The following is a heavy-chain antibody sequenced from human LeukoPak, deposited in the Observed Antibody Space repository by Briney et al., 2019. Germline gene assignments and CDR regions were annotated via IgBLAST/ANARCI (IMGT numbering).Heavy chain of an antibody. CDR2: IYYSGST. D-gene: IGHD1-26*01. Sequence: SETLSLTCTVSGGSISSYYWSWIRKPPGKGLEWIGYIYYSGSTNYNPSLKSRVTMSVDTSKNQFSLKLSSVTAADTAVYYCATGIVGATTGYFDYWGQGTLVIVSS. CDR1: GGSISSYY. CDR3: ATGIVGATTGYFDY. J-gene: IGHJ4*02. V-gene: IGHV4-59*01.